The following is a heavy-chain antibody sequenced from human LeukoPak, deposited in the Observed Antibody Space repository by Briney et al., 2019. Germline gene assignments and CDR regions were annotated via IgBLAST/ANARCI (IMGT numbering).Heavy chain of an antibody. CDR3: ARERYCSSTSCYYFDY. D-gene: IGHD2-2*01. V-gene: IGHV1-18*01. CDR2: ISAYNGNT. J-gene: IGHJ4*02. CDR1: GGTFTTYT. Sequence: EASVKVSCKASGGTFTTYTFSWVRQAPGQGLEWMGWISAYNGNTNYAQKLQGRVTMTTDTSTSTAYMELRSLRSDDTAVYYCARERYCSSTSCYYFDYWGQGTLVTVSS.